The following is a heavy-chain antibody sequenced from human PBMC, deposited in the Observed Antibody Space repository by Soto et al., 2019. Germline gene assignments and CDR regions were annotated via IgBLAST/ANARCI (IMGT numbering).Heavy chain of an antibody. CDR2: IWYDGSNK. V-gene: IGHV3-33*01. J-gene: IGHJ6*03. D-gene: IGHD6-6*01. CDR1: GFTFSSYG. CDR3: ARDPYSSSSAPNPKRSSFYYYYMDV. Sequence: GGSLRLSCAASGFTFSSYGMHWVRQAPGKGLEWVAVIWYDGSNKYYADSVKGRFTISRDNSKNTLYLQMNSLRAEDTAVYYCARDPYSSSSAPNPKRSSFYYYYMDVWGKGTTVTVSS.